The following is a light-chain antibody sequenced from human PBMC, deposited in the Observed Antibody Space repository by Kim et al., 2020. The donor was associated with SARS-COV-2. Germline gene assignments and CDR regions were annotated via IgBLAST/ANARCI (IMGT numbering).Light chain of an antibody. CDR3: QQYNNWPPMT. Sequence: APGERATLSCRASQSVSSNLAWYQQKPGQAPRLLIYGASTRATGIPARFSGSGSGTEFTLTISSLQSEDFAVYYCQQYNNWPPMTFGQGTKVDIK. V-gene: IGKV3-15*01. CDR2: GAS. J-gene: IGKJ1*01. CDR1: QSVSSN.